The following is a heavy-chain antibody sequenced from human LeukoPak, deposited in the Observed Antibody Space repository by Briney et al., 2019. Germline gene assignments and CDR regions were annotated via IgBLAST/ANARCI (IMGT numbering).Heavy chain of an antibody. D-gene: IGHD4-23*01. CDR2: INPNSGGT. CDR3: ARGQDYGGNSDAFDI. CDR1: GYTFTGYY. V-gene: IGHV1-2*02. Sequence: GASVKVSCKASGYTFTGYYMHWVRQAPGQGLEWMGWINPNSGGTNYAQKFQGRVTMTRDTSISTAYMELSRLRSDDTAVYYCARGQDYGGNSDAFDIWGQGTMVTVSS. J-gene: IGHJ3*02.